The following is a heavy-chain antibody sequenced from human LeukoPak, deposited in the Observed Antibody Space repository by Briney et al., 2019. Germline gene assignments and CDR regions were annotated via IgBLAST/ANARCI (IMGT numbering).Heavy chain of an antibody. CDR3: ARDDSSGYHYYYYMDV. V-gene: IGHV4-4*07. CDR2: IYTSGST. Sequence: PSETLSLTCTVSGGSISSYCWIWIRQPAGKGLEWIGRIYTSGSTNYNPSLKSRVTISVDTSKNQFSLKLSSVTAADTAVYYCARDDSSGYHYYYYMDVWGKGTTVTVSS. D-gene: IGHD3-22*01. CDR1: GGSISSYC. J-gene: IGHJ6*03.